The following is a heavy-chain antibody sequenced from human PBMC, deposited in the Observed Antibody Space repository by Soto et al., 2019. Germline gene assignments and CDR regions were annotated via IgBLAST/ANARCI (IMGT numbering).Heavy chain of an antibody. D-gene: IGHD1-26*01. CDR2: INPNSGGT. CDR3: ARALSGSYRFDY. J-gene: IGHJ4*02. V-gene: IGHV1-2*02. CDR1: GYTFTDYY. Sequence: QVQLVQSGAEVKKPGASVKVSCKASGYTFTDYYMHWVRQAPGQGLEWMGWINPNSGGTNYAQKFQGRVTMPKDTSISTAYMELSRLRSDDTAVYYCARALSGSYRFDYWGQGTLVTVSS.